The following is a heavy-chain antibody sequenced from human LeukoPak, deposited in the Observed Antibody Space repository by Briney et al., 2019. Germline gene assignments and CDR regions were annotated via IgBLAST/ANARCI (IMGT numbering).Heavy chain of an antibody. CDR1: GFTFSSYS. V-gene: IGHV3-21*01. J-gene: IGHJ5*02. CDR2: ISSSSSYI. CDR3: AREGSTSDSSFDP. Sequence: GGSLRLSCAASGFTFSSYSMNWVRQAPGKGLEWVSSISSSSSYIYYADSVKGRFTISRDNAKNSLYLQMNSLRAEDTAVYYCAREGSTSDSSFDPWGQGTLVTVSS. D-gene: IGHD2-2*01.